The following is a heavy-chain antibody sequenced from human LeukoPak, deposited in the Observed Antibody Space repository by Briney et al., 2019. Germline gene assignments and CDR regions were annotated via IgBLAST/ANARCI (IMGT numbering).Heavy chain of an antibody. CDR3: AKGYGVVPAASGH. CDR1: GFTFNTHW. V-gene: IGHV3-74*01. Sequence: GGSLRLSCAASGFTFNTHWMRWVRQAPGKGLVWVSGINSDGSSTSYADSVKGRFTISRDNSKNTLYLQMNSLRAEDTAVYYCAKGYGVVPAASGHWGQGTLVTVSS. J-gene: IGHJ4*02. D-gene: IGHD2-2*01. CDR2: INSDGSST.